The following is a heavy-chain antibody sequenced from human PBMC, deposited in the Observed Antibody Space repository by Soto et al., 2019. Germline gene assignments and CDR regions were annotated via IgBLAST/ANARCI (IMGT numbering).Heavy chain of an antibody. V-gene: IGHV4-4*02. D-gene: IGHD6-19*01. CDR2: IHHSGST. CDR3: ARSFGWYAIDQ. CDR1: GASISSEQY. J-gene: IGHJ4*02. Sequence: QMQLQESGPGLVKASETLSLTCAVSGASISSEQYWTWVRQPPGKGLEWIGDIHHSGSTNNNPSLRSRPIMSVDTSKNQFSLNLNSVTAADTAVYYCARSFGWYAIDQWGQGTLVTVSS.